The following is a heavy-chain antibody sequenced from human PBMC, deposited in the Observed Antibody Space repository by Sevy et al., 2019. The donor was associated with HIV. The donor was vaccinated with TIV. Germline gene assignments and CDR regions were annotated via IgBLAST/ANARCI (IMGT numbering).Heavy chain of an antibody. Sequence: GGSLRLSCTASEFIFSDYYMTWIRQAPGKGLEWISWISNSGSDTDYADSVKGRFTISRDNAKKSLYLQMSSLRAEDTAVYYCARESFVSPDAFDIWGQGTMVTVSS. V-gene: IGHV3-11*01. CDR1: EFIFSDYY. D-gene: IGHD3-10*01. CDR3: ARESFVSPDAFDI. CDR2: ISNSGSDT. J-gene: IGHJ3*02.